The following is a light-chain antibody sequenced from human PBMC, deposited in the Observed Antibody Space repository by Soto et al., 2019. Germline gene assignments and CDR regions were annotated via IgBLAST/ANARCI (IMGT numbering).Light chain of an antibody. CDR1: QSIGSR. Sequence: DIQMTQSPSSLSPSVGDRVTITCRASQSIGSRLNWYQQKPGKAPKLLIYAASSLQSGVPSRFSGSGSGTDFTLTISSLQPEDFATYYCQQSYSTPLTFGGGTKVEIK. CDR2: AAS. V-gene: IGKV1-39*01. J-gene: IGKJ4*01. CDR3: QQSYSTPLT.